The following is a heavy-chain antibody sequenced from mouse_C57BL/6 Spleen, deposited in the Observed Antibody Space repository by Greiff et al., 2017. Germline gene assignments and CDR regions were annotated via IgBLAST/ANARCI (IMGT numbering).Heavy chain of an antibody. CDR3: ARGLDYRGFAY. J-gene: IGHJ3*01. D-gene: IGHD2-4*01. CDR1: GYSITSGYD. CDR2: ISYSGST. Sequence: EVKLQESGPGMVKPSQSLSLTCTVTGYSITSGYDWHWIRHFPGNKLEWMGYISYSGSTNYNPSLKSRISITHATSKNHFFLKLNSVTTEDTATYYCARGLDYRGFAYWGQGTLVTVSA. V-gene: IGHV3-1*01.